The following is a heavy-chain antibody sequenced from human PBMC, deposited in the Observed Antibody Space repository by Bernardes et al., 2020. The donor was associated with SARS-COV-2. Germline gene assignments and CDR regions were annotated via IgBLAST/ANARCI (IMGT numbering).Heavy chain of an antibody. Sequence: GGSLRLSCAASGFTVSDNFVSWVRQAPGKGLEWVSVIYRAGSTYYTDSVKGRFTVSRDNSRNTVYLQINSLRPEDTALYFCAKERGWMGGFEDWGQGTLVTVSS. CDR2: IYRAGST. D-gene: IGHD6-19*01. V-gene: IGHV3-66*02. CDR1: GFTVSDNF. J-gene: IGHJ4*02. CDR3: AKERGWMGGFED.